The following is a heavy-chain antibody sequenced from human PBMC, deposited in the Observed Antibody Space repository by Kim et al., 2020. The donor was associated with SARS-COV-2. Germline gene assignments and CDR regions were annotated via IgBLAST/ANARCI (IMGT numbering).Heavy chain of an antibody. D-gene: IGHD3-10*01. V-gene: IGHV1-3*01. Sequence: FQGRVTITRDTSASTAYMELSSLRSEDTAVYYCARVEYYYGSGSYPPFGYWGQGTLVTVSS. CDR3: ARVEYYYGSGSYPPFGY. J-gene: IGHJ4*02.